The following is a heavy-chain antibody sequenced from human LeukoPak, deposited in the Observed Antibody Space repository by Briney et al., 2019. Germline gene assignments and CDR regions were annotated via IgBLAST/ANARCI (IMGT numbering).Heavy chain of an antibody. CDR3: AIGVLWFGELWRGEVDYYYMDV. Sequence: PGGSLRLSCAASGFTFSSYGMSWVRQAPGKGLEWVSAISGSGGSTYYADSVKGRFTISRDNSKDTLYLQMNSLRAEDTAVYYCAIGVLWFGELWRGEVDYYYMDVWGKGTTVTISS. V-gene: IGHV3-23*01. J-gene: IGHJ6*03. D-gene: IGHD3-10*01. CDR2: ISGSGGST. CDR1: GFTFSSYG.